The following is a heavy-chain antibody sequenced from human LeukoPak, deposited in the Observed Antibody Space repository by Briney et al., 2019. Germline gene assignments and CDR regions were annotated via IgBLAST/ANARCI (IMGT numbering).Heavy chain of an antibody. V-gene: IGHV3-7*03. Sequence: GGALRLSCAASGFTFSSYWMSWVRQAPGKGLEWVANIKQDGSEKYYVDSVKGRFTISRDNAKNSLYLQMNSLRAEDTAVYYCARVAGSSSSGWFDPWGQGTLVTVSS. CDR2: IKQDGSEK. CDR3: ARVAGSSSSGWFDP. J-gene: IGHJ5*02. CDR1: GFTFSSYW. D-gene: IGHD6-6*01.